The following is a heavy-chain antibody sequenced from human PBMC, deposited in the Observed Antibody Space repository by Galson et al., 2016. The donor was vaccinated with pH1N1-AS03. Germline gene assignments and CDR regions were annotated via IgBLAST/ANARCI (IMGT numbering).Heavy chain of an antibody. D-gene: IGHD6-13*01. CDR3: ARGNPFLGSSWYEDS. CDR1: GGSLTDYQ. J-gene: IGHJ4*02. V-gene: IGHV4-34*01. CDR2: ISHSGIT. Sequence: TCTVSGGSLTDYQWSWIRQSPGKGLEWIGEISHSGITDYNPSLKSRVSISVDTSKDQFSLNLSSMTAADAAVYYCARGNPFLGSSWYEDSWGQGTLVIVSS.